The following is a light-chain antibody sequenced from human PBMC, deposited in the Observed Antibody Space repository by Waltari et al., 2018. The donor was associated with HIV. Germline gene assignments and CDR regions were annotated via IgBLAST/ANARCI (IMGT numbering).Light chain of an antibody. CDR3: QSSDTSGTY. V-gene: IGLV3-25*03. CDR2: KDT. CDR1: ALPQLF. J-gene: IGLJ2*01. Sequence: FELTQPPSMSVSPGQTARITCSGDALPQLFAYWFQQKSGQAPVLLIFKDTERQTVIPARFSGSSSGTVATLTISGVRAEDEADYYCQSSDTSGTYFGGGTKLTVL.